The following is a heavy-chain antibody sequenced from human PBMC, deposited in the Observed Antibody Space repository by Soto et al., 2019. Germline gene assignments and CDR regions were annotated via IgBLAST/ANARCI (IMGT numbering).Heavy chain of an antibody. CDR1: GGTFSSYA. J-gene: IGHJ6*02. D-gene: IGHD6-25*01. Sequence: QVQLVQSGAEVKKPGSSVKVSCKASGGTFSSYAISWVRQAPGQGLEWMGGIIPIFGTANYAQKFQGRVTITADESTSTAYMELSSLRSEDTAVYYCAISRERAATTYYYYYCMDVWGQGTTVTVSS. CDR3: AISRERAATTYYYYYCMDV. V-gene: IGHV1-69*01. CDR2: IIPIFGTA.